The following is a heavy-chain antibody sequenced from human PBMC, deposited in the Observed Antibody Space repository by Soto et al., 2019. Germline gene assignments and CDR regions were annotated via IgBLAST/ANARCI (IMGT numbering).Heavy chain of an antibody. CDR3: ARSAPLATYYDYIWGSYRSSRFDY. CDR2: MNPNSGNT. CDR1: GYTFTSYD. D-gene: IGHD3-16*02. J-gene: IGHJ4*02. Sequence: ASVKVSCKASGYTFTSYDINWVRQATGQGLEWMGWMNPNSGNTGYAQKFQGRVTMTRNTSISTAYMELGSLRSEDTAVYYCARSAPLATYYDYIWGSYRSSRFDYWGQGTLVTVSS. V-gene: IGHV1-8*01.